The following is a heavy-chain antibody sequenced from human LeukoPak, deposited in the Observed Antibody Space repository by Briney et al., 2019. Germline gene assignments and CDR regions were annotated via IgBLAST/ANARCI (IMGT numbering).Heavy chain of an antibody. V-gene: IGHV4-39*01. J-gene: IGHJ5*02. Sequence: TPSETLSLTCTVSGASISSSTYYWGWIRHPPGKGLEWIGSIYYTRSTYYNPSLTSRVTMSVDTSKSQFSLRLSSVTAADTALYYCARAGGISARPYNWFDPWGQGTLVTVSS. CDR1: GASISSSTYY. CDR2: IYYTRST. D-gene: IGHD6-6*01. CDR3: ARAGGISARPYNWFDP.